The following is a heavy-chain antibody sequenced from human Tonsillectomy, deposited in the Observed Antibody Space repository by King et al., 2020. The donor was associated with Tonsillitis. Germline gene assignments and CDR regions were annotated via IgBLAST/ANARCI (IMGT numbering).Heavy chain of an antibody. J-gene: IGHJ4*02. CDR3: ARGTGLLLWFGDV. CDR1: GFTFSSYW. V-gene: IGHV3-74*02. D-gene: IGHD3-10*01. CDR2: ISTDGSTT. Sequence: VQLVESGGGLVQPGGSLRLSCAASGFTFSSYWMHWVRQAPGKGLLWVSRISTDGSTTSYADSVKGRFTISRDNAKNTLYLQMNSLRAEDTAVYYCARGTGLLLWFGDVWGQETLVAVSS.